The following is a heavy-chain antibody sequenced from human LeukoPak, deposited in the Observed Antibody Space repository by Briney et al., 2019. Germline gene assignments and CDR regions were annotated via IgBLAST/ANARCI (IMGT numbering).Heavy chain of an antibody. D-gene: IGHD5-18*01. V-gene: IGHV1-18*04. CDR1: GYTFTGYH. CDR3: ASPFPFHTAMVPIYYYGMDV. Sequence: GASVKVSCKASGYTFTGYHMHWVRQAPGQGLEWMGWISVINNGNTRYAQNFQGRLTMTTDTSTTTAYMELRSLRSEDTAVYYCASPFPFHTAMVPIYYYGMDVWGQGTTVTVSS. J-gene: IGHJ6*02. CDR2: ISVINNGNT.